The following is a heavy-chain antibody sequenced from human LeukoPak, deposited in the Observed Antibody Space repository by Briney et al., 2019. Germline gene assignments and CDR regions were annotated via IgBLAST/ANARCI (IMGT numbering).Heavy chain of an antibody. CDR1: GGSISSGGYY. Sequence: SQTLSLTCTVSGGSISSGGYYWNWIRQHPGKGLEWIGYIYSGGNTYYNPSLKSRVSMSVDTSKNQFSLKLSSVTAADTAVYYCARVLQPSTYHYGKDVWGQGTTVTVSS. CDR3: ARVLQPSTYHYGKDV. V-gene: IGHV4-31*03. CDR2: IYSGGNT. D-gene: IGHD3-10*01. J-gene: IGHJ6*02.